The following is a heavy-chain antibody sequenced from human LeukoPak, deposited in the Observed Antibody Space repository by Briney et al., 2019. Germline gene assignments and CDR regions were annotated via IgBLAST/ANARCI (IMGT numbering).Heavy chain of an antibody. CDR1: GFNFSYFA. CDR3: ARVLGAGTFDS. V-gene: IGHV3-30*04. J-gene: IGHJ4*02. D-gene: IGHD1-26*01. CDR2: ISHGGKKK. Sequence: ARSLRLSCAVSGFNFSYFAMHWFRQAPGKGLEWVAVISHGGKKKYHADSVKGRFSISRDDSKNTLHLQMNSLTAEDTAVYFCARVLGAGTFDSWGQGALVTVSS.